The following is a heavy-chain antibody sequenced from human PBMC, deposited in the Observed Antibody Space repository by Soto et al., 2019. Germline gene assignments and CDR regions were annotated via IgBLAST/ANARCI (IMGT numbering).Heavy chain of an antibody. D-gene: IGHD3-3*01. V-gene: IGHV3-33*01. CDR3: ARDSTPATYYXFWSGYQGPYYYYGMDV. J-gene: IGHJ6*02. CDR2: IWYDGSNK. Sequence: PGGSLRLSCAASGFTFSSYGMHWVRQAPGKGLEWVAVIWYDGSNKYYADSVKGRFTISRDNSKNTLYLQMNSLRAEDTAVYYCARDSTPATYYXFWSGYQGPYYYYGMDVWGQGTTVTVSS. CDR1: GFTFSSYG.